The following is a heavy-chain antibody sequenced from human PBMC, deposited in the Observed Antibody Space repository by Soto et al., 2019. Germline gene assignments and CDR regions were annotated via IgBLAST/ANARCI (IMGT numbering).Heavy chain of an antibody. J-gene: IGHJ4*02. CDR2: IYYSGST. Sequence: SETLSLTCTVSGGSISSSSYYWGWIRQPPGKGLEWIGIIYYSGSTYYNPSLKSRVTISVDTSKNQFSLKLSSVTAADTAVYYCARLAGVTQGYFDYWGQGTLVTVSS. V-gene: IGHV4-39*01. CDR3: ARLAGVTQGYFDY. CDR1: GGSISSSSYY. D-gene: IGHD2-21*02.